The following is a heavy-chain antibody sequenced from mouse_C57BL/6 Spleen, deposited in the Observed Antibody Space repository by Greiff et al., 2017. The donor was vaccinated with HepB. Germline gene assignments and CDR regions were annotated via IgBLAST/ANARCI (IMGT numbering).Heavy chain of an antibody. CDR3: TRDYGNFDY. J-gene: IGHJ2*01. D-gene: IGHD2-1*01. CDR1: GFTFSSYA. Sequence: EVMLVESGAGLVKPGGSLKLSCAASGFTFSSYAMSWVRQTPEKRLEWVAYISSGGDYIYYADTVKGRFTISRDNARNTLYLQMSSLKSEDTAMYYCTRDYGNFDYWGQGTTLTVSS. V-gene: IGHV5-9-1*02. CDR2: ISSGGDYI.